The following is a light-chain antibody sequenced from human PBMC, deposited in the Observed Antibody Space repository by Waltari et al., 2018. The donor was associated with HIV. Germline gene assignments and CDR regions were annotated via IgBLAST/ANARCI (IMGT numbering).Light chain of an antibody. CDR2: GNT. J-gene: IGLJ2*01. Sequence: QSVLTQPPSVSGAPGQRVTISCTGIGAGYDVHWYQHLPGAAPRLLIYGNTNRPSGVPDRFSGSRFGTSASLAITGLQAEDEADYYCQSYDTSLSAVVFGGGTKLTVL. CDR1: GAGYD. CDR3: QSYDTSLSAVV. V-gene: IGLV1-40*01.